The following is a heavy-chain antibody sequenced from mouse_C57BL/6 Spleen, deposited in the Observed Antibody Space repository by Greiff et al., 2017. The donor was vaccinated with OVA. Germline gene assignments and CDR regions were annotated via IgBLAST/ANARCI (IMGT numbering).Heavy chain of an antibody. V-gene: IGHV1-55*01. CDR1: GYTFTSYW. D-gene: IGHD4-1*01. J-gene: IGHJ1*03. CDR3: AREGIQNWVYWYFDV. Sequence: QVQLQQPGAELVKPGASVKMSCKASGYTFTSYWITWVKQRPGQGLEWIGDIYPGSGSTNYNEKFKSKATLTVDTSSSTAYMQLSSLTSEDSAVYYCAREGIQNWVYWYFDVWGTGTTVTVSS. CDR2: IYPGSGST.